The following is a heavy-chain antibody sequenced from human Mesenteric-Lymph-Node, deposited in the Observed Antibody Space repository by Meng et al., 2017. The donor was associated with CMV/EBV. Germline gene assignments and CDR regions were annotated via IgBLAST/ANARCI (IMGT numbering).Heavy chain of an antibody. CDR1: GYPFTNWH. CDR2: INPKGGGA. J-gene: IGHJ4*02. Sequence: ASVKVSCKASGYPFTNWHLHWVRQAPGQGLEWMGLINPKGGGASYAPKFQGRVTMTTDTSTSTAYMEVGSLRSEDTAVYYCARGGWERSYYFDYWGQGTLVTVSS. V-gene: IGHV1-46*01. CDR3: ARGGWERSYYFDY. D-gene: IGHD1-1*01.